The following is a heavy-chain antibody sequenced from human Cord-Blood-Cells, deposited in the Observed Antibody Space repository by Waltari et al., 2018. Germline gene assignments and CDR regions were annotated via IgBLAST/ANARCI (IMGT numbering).Heavy chain of an antibody. Sequence: EVQLVESGGGLVKPGGSLRLSCAASGFTFSSYSMNWVRPAPGKGLEWVSSISSSTSYIYYADSVKGRFTISRDNAKNSLYLQMNSLRAEDTAVYYCARDSWSSTSPYYFDYWGQGTLVTVSS. V-gene: IGHV3-21*01. CDR2: ISSSTSYI. J-gene: IGHJ4*02. CDR1: GFTFSSYS. D-gene: IGHD2-2*01. CDR3: ARDSWSSTSPYYFDY.